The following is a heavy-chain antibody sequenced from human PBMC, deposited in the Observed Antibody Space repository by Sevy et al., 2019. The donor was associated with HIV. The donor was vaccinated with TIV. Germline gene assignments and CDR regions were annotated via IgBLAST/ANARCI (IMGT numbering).Heavy chain of an antibody. Sequence: ASVKVSCKASGYTFTSYDINWVRQATGQGLEWMGWMNPNSGNTGYAQKFQGRVTMTRNTSISTAYMELGSLRSEDTGVYYCGRYGRITIFGVVIRNRRLNRFGPWGQGTLVTVSS. CDR2: MNPNSGNT. D-gene: IGHD3-3*01. CDR3: GRYGRITIFGVVIRNRRLNRFGP. V-gene: IGHV1-8*01. J-gene: IGHJ5*02. CDR1: GYTFTSYD.